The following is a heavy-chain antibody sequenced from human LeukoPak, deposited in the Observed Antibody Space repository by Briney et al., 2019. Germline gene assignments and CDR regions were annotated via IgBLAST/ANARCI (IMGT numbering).Heavy chain of an antibody. CDR2: IISSGSML. CDR1: GFTFSAYY. V-gene: IGHV3-11*01. CDR3: AKVPWIDY. Sequence: GGSLRLSCAASGFTFSAYYMSWIRQAPGKGLEWVSYIISSGSMLYYADSVKGRFTISRDNAKNSLYLQMSSLRAEDTAVYYCAKVPWIDYWGQGTLVTVSS. J-gene: IGHJ4*02. D-gene: IGHD1-1*01.